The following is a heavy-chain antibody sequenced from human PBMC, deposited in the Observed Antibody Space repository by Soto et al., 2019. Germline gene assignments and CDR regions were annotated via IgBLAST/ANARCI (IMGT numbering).Heavy chain of an antibody. Sequence: GGSLRLSCAASGFTFDDYAMHWVRQAPGKGLEWVSGISWNSGSIGYADSVKGRFTISRDNAKNSLYLQMNSLRAEDTALYYCAKAVSSGDYAEDAFDIWGQGTMVTVSS. D-gene: IGHD4-17*01. J-gene: IGHJ3*02. V-gene: IGHV3-9*01. CDR2: ISWNSGSI. CDR3: AKAVSSGDYAEDAFDI. CDR1: GFTFDDYA.